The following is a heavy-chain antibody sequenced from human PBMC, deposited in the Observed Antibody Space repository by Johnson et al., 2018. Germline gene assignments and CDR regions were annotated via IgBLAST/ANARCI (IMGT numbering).Heavy chain of an antibody. V-gene: IGHV3-74*01. Sequence: VQLQESGGGLVQPGGSLRLSCAASGFPFNTYWIHWVRQAPGKGLVWVSRINTDGSSTSHADSVKGRFTISRDNDRKMLYLQMNSLRAEDPDVYYCASTIAGAGPYYMDVWGKGTTVTVSS. CDR2: INTDGSST. CDR1: GFPFNTYW. CDR3: ASTIAGAGPYYMDV. J-gene: IGHJ6*03. D-gene: IGHD6-19*01.